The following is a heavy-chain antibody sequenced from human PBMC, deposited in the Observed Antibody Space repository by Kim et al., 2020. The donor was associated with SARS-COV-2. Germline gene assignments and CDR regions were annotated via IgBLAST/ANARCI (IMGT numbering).Heavy chain of an antibody. CDR3: ARDWAATANWEFYY. CDR2: INSKSGGP. Sequence: ASVKVSCKASGYTFTDYFIQWVRQAPGQGLEWLGRINSKSGGPNYGQKFQGRVTMTRDTSTSTAYMELNRLMSDDTAVYYCARDWAATANWEFYYWGQGT. V-gene: IGHV1-2*06. CDR1: GYTFTDYF. J-gene: IGHJ4*02. D-gene: IGHD6-25*01.